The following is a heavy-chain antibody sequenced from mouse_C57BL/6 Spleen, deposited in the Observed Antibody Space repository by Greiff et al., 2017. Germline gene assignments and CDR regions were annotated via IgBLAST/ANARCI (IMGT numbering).Heavy chain of an antibody. V-gene: IGHV2-2*01. J-gene: IGHJ4*01. CDR2: IWSGGST. CDR3: ARGGRYYYAMDD. D-gene: IGHD2-12*01. Sequence: QVQLQQSGPGLVQPSQSLSITCTVSGFSLTSYGVHWVRQSPGTGLEWLGVIWSGGSTDYNAAFISRLSISKDNSKSQVFFKMNSLQADDTAIYYCARGGRYYYAMDDWGQGTSVTVSS. CDR1: GFSLTSYG.